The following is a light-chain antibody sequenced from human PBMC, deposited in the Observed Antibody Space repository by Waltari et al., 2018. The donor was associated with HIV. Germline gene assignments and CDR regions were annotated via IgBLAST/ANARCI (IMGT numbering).Light chain of an antibody. Sequence: EIVMTQSPATLSVSPGERVTLSCRASQSISSNLAWYQQKPSQGPRLLIYDASTRATDIPARFSGSGSGTEFTLTISSLQSEDFAIYYCQQYVNWPPYTFGQGTKLEIK. CDR2: DAS. J-gene: IGKJ2*01. CDR1: QSISSN. CDR3: QQYVNWPPYT. V-gene: IGKV3-15*01.